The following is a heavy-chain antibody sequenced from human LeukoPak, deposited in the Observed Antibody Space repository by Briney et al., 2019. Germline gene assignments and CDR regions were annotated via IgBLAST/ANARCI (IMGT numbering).Heavy chain of an antibody. CDR1: GGTVTTYA. CDR2: IIPIFDTP. V-gene: IGHV1-69*06. Sequence: ASVKVSCKTSGGTVTTYAISWVRQAPGQGLEWMGGIIPIFDTPDHAQRLQGRVTITADRSTGTVYLELSSLRSEDTAVYYCARSHSSSSGHDAFNIWGQGTLVTVSS. CDR3: ARSHSSSSGHDAFNI. D-gene: IGHD6-6*01. J-gene: IGHJ3*02.